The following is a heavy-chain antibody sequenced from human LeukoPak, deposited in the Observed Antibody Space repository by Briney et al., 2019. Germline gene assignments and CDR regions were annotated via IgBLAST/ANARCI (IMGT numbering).Heavy chain of an antibody. D-gene: IGHD5-18*01. Sequence: ASVKVSCKASGYSFTGYYLHWVRQAPGQGLEWMGWINPSNGGTNYAQKFQGRVTMTRDTSISTAYMELSRLKSDDTAVYYCARGSFSADAPLVLDYFHHWGQGTLVTVSS. CDR2: INPSNGGT. CDR1: GYSFTGYY. J-gene: IGHJ1*01. V-gene: IGHV1-2*02. CDR3: ARGSFSADAPLVLDYFHH.